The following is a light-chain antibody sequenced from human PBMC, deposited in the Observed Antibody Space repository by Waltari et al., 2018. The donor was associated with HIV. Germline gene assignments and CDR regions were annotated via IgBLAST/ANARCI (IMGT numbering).Light chain of an antibody. CDR2: GNT. CDR3: QSYDSSLSAWV. CDR1: RSNIGAAYP. V-gene: IGLV1-40*01. J-gene: IGLJ3*02. Sequence: QSVLTQPPSLSGAPGQTVTISCTGTRSNIGAAYPVHWYQQLPGTAPKLLLYGNTMRPSGVPDRVSGSKSGTSASLAIPGLQADDEADYYCQSYDSSLSAWVFGGGTKLTVL.